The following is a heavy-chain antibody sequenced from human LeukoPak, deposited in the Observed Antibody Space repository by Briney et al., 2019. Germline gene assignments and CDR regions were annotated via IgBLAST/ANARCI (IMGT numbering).Heavy chain of an antibody. CDR1: GGSISSSSYQ. D-gene: IGHD1-1*01. CDR3: ARDRDVDDFDP. CDR2: IFYSGST. V-gene: IGHV4-39*07. J-gene: IGHJ5*02. Sequence: SPSETLSLTCTVSGGSISSSSYQWGWIRQPPGKGLEWIGNIFYSGSTYYNPSLKSRVTTSIDTSKNQLSLNLKSVTAADTAVYYCARDRDVDDFDPWGHGTLVTVSS.